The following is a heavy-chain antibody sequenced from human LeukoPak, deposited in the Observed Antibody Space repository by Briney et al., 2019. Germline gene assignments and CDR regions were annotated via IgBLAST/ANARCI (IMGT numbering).Heavy chain of an antibody. V-gene: IGHV4-31*03. CDR3: ARMIAAAGTRHFDP. CDR2: IYYSGST. CDR1: GGSISSGGYY. D-gene: IGHD6-13*01. Sequence: PSETLSLTCTVSGGSISSGGYYWSWIRQHPGKGLEWIGDIYYSGSTYYNPSLKSRVTISVDTSKNQFSLKLSSVTAADTAVYYCARMIAAAGTRHFDPWGQGTLVTVSS. J-gene: IGHJ5*02.